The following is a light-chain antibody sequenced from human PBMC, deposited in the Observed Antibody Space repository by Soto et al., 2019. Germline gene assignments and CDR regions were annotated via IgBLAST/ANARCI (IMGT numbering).Light chain of an antibody. V-gene: IGKV3-15*01. CDR3: QQHSEWPWT. Sequence: PRAGATLSLRWGASPTLSCCASMSISGTLAWYQQKPGQAPRLLIHGASTRAPGFPARFSGSGSRTEFTLTMRCRHSECFAVQFCQQHSEWPWTVGQGTKVDIK. CDR1: MSISGT. CDR2: GAS. J-gene: IGKJ1*01.